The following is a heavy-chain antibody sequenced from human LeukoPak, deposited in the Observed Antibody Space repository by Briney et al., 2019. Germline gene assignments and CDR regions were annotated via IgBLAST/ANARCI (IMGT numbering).Heavy chain of an antibody. CDR2: ISGSTGTT. V-gene: IGHV3-23*01. J-gene: IGHJ4*02. CDR1: GFTFSSYA. D-gene: IGHD6-6*01. Sequence: PGGSLRLSCAASGFTFSSYAMSWVRQAPGKGLEWVSGISGSTGTTYYADSVKGRFTNSRDNSKNTLYLQMNSLRAEDTAVYYCARYHSSSGYFDYWGQGTLVTVSS. CDR3: ARYHSSSGYFDY.